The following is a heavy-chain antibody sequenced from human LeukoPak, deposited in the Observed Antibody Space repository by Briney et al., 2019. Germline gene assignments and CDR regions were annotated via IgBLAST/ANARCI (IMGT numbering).Heavy chain of an antibody. CDR2: IYYSGST. J-gene: IGHJ3*02. CDR1: GGSISSYY. D-gene: IGHD2-15*01. V-gene: IGHV4-59*08. CDR3: ARICSGGSCSSRDAFDI. Sequence: SETLSLTCTVSGGSISSYYWSWIRQPPGKGLEWIGYIYYSGSTNYNPSLKSRVTISVDTSKNQFSLKLSSVTAADTAVYYCARICSGGSCSSRDAFDIWGQGTMVTVSS.